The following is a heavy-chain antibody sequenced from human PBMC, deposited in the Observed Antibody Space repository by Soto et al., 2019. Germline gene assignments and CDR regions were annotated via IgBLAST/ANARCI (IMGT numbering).Heavy chain of an antibody. CDR1: GFIFSDFY. D-gene: IGHD3-10*01. J-gene: IGHJ5*02. Sequence: QLVESGGGLVKPGGSLRLSCTASGFIFSDFYMAWIRQAPGKGLEWVSYISSDGSATYKDSVKGRFTVSRDNAKDSLYLQRNSLRDEDTAVYYCVRDRDRRWFDPWGQGTLVTVSS. CDR3: VRDRDRRWFDP. V-gene: IGHV3-11*01. CDR2: ISSDGSAT.